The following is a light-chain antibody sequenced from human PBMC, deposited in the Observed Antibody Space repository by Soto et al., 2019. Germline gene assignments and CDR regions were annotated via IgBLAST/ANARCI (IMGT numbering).Light chain of an antibody. CDR1: QGISNS. V-gene: IGKV1-27*01. CDR2: AAS. CDR3: MQTRQLPLT. J-gene: IGKJ4*01. Sequence: DIQMTQSPSSLSASVGDTVTITCRASQGISNSLAWYQQKPGKVPDLLIYAASTLQSGVPSRFSGSGSGTDFTLKITRVEAEDVGVYYCMQTRQLPLTFGGGTKVEMK.